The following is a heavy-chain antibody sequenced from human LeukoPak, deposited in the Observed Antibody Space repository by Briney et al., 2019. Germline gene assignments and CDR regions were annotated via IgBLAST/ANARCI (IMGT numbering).Heavy chain of an antibody. CDR1: GDSITRYY. D-gene: IGHD1-1*01. CDR3: ASGGGCNDKFNY. V-gene: IGHV4-59*01. Sequence: SETLSLTCTVSGDSITRYYWSWIRQPPGKGREWIAYIYHSGSTNYNPSLKSRVTMSVDTSKNHFSLNLYSVTAADTAVYYCASGGGCNDKFNYWGQGALVTVSS. CDR2: IYHSGST. J-gene: IGHJ4*02.